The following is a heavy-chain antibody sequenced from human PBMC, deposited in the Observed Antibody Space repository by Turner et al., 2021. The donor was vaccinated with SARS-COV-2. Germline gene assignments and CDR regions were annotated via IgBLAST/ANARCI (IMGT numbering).Heavy chain of an antibody. CDR1: GYTFTSYA. D-gene: IGHD2-2*01. Sequence: VQLVQSGPAVRPPGASVMVSCTASGYTFTSYAMHWVRQAPGQRLEWMGWINAGNGNTKYSQKFQGRVTITRDTSASTAYMELSSLRSEDTAVYYCARDLAYCSSTSCPYYYYYGMDVWGQGTTVTVSS. V-gene: IGHV1-3*01. CDR3: ARDLAYCSSTSCPYYYYYGMDV. CDR2: INAGNGNT. J-gene: IGHJ6*02.